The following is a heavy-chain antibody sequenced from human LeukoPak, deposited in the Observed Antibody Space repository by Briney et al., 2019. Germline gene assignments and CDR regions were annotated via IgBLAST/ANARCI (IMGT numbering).Heavy chain of an antibody. CDR3: AKIVVVVAARGDYYFDY. CDR1: GFTFSSYA. J-gene: IGHJ4*02. Sequence: AGGSLRLSCAASGFTFSSYAMSWVRQAPGKGLEWVSAISGSGGSTYYADSVKGRFTISRDNSKNTLYLQMNSLRAEDAAVYYCAKIVVVVAARGDYYFDYWGQGTLVTVSS. V-gene: IGHV3-23*01. D-gene: IGHD2-15*01. CDR2: ISGSGGST.